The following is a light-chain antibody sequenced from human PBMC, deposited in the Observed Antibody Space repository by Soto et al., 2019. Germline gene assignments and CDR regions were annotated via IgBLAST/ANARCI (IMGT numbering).Light chain of an antibody. Sequence: DIVMTQSPDSLAVSLGERATINCKASQSVFYTSTNKNYLSWYQHKSGQSPRLLISWVSIRESGVPDRFSGSGSGTEFTLTISSLQAEDVAVYYCQQHYSVPFTFGPGTRVDIK. CDR1: QSVFYTSTNKNY. V-gene: IGKV4-1*01. J-gene: IGKJ3*01. CDR3: QQHYSVPFT. CDR2: WVS.